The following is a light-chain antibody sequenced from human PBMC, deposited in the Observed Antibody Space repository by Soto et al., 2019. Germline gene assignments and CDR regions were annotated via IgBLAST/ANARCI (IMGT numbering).Light chain of an antibody. J-gene: IGKJ2*01. CDR1: HSVSSSY. Sequence: EIVLTQSPGTLSLSPGERATLSCRASHSVSSSYLAWYLQKPGQAPRLLIYGASSRATGIPDRFSGSGSGTDFTLTISRLEPEDFAVYYCQQYGSSPQYTFGQGTKLEIK. CDR3: QQYGSSPQYT. CDR2: GAS. V-gene: IGKV3-20*01.